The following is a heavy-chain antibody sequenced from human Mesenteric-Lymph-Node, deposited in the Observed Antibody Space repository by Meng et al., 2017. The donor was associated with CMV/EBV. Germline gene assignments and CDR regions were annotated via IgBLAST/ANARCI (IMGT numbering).Heavy chain of an antibody. CDR3: ARDLLVVHANPPV. V-gene: IGHV3-7*01. CDR1: GFTFSSYW. Sequence: GGSLRLSCAASGFTFSSYWMSWVRQAPGKGLEWVANIKQDGSEKYYVDSVKGRFTISRDNAKNSLYLQMNSLRADDTAVYFCARDLLVVHANPPVWGQGTLVTVSS. CDR2: IKQDGSEK. J-gene: IGHJ4*02. D-gene: IGHD3-10*01.